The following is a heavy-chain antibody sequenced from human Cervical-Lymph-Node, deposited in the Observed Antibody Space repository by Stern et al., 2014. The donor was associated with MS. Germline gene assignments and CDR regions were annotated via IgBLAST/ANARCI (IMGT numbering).Heavy chain of an antibody. CDR2: INPSDGGR. Sequence: QVQLVQSGAEVTKPGAPWRGSCKTSGNNFLNNFIPWGRQAPGEGLEWLGLINPSDGGRRYAQKYQGRITLTRDGSTTTVYMEISSLTSSDTAVYYCARTSYGANSLQLDFWGQGTLVTVS. V-gene: IGHV1-46*01. CDR1: GNNFLNNF. J-gene: IGHJ4*02. CDR3: ARTSYGANSLQLDF. D-gene: IGHD4/OR15-4a*01.